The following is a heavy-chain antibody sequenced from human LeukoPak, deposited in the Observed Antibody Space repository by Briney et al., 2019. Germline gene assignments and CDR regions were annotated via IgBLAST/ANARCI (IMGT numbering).Heavy chain of an antibody. CDR1: GYTFTSYY. CDR3: ARDNSVKDTARWFDP. D-gene: IGHD4-17*01. V-gene: IGHV1-46*01. J-gene: IGHJ5*02. Sequence: ASVKVSCKASGYTFTSYYMHWVRQAPGQGLEWMGIINPSGGSTSYAQKFQGRVTMTRDMSTSTDYMELSSLRSEDTAVYYCARDNSVKDTARWFDPWGQRTLVTVSS. CDR2: INPSGGST.